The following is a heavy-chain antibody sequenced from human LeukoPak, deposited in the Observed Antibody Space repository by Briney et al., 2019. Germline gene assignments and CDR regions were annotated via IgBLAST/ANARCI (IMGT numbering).Heavy chain of an antibody. CDR2: IYYSGST. V-gene: IGHV4-59*05. CDR1: GGSISSYY. CDR3: ARQSYDSSGYWPYDYYYYGMNV. J-gene: IGHJ6*02. Sequence: SETLSLTCTVSGGSISSYYWSWIRQPPGKGLEWIGSIYYSGSTYYNPSLKSRVTISVDTSKNQFSLKLSSATAADTAVYYCARQSYDSSGYWPYDYYYYGMNVWGQGTTVTVSS. D-gene: IGHD3-22*01.